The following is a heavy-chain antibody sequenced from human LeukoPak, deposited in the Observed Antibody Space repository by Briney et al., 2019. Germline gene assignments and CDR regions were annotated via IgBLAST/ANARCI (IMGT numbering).Heavy chain of an antibody. CDR3: AKEARYGSGYYYYMDV. J-gene: IGHJ6*03. Sequence: GGSLRLSCAASGFTFSSYCMHWVRQAPGKGLEWVSGISWNSGSIGYADSVKGRFTISRDNAKNSLYLQMNSLRAEDTALYYCAKEARYGSGYYYYMDVWGKGTTVIISS. D-gene: IGHD3-10*01. CDR2: ISWNSGSI. V-gene: IGHV3-9*01. CDR1: GFTFSSYC.